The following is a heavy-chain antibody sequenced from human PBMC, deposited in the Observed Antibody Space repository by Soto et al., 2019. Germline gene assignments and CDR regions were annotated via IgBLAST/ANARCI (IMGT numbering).Heavy chain of an antibody. D-gene: IGHD4-17*01. Sequence: SETLSLTCTVSGGSIISSSYYWVWIRQPPGKGLEWIGSIYYSGSTYYNPSLKSRVTISVDTSKNQFSLKLSSVTAADTAVYYCARQGNTVTTEYYFDYWGQGTLVTVSS. CDR2: IYYSGST. J-gene: IGHJ4*02. CDR1: GGSIISSSYY. CDR3: ARQGNTVTTEYYFDY. V-gene: IGHV4-39*01.